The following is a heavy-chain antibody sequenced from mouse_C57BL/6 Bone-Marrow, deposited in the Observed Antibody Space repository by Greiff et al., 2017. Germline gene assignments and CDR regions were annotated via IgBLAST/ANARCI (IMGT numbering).Heavy chain of an antibody. CDR3: ARSAYYSNPYYFDY. Sequence: QVQLKESGPELVKPGASVKLSCKASGYTFTSYDINGVKQRPGQGLEWIGWIYPRDGSTKYNEKFLGKATLTVDTSSSTAYMELHSLTSEDSAVYFCARSAYYSNPYYFDYWGQGTTLTVSS. V-gene: IGHV1-85*01. CDR2: IYPRDGST. J-gene: IGHJ2*01. CDR1: GYTFTSYD. D-gene: IGHD2-5*01.